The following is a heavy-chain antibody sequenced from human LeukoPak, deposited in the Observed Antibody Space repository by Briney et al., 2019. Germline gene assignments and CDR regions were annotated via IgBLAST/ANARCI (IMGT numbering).Heavy chain of an antibody. CDR2: INTDGNST. CDR1: GYTFSSHW. D-gene: IGHD3-22*01. CDR3: AKSRALSYYYDSSGSSPLDY. V-gene: IGHV3-74*01. Sequence: GGSLRLSCAASGYTFSSHWMHWVRQAPGKGLVWVSRINTDGNSTNYADSVRGRFTISRDNSKSTLSLQMNSLRAEDTAVYYCAKSRALSYYYDSSGSSPLDYWGQGTLVTVSS. J-gene: IGHJ4*02.